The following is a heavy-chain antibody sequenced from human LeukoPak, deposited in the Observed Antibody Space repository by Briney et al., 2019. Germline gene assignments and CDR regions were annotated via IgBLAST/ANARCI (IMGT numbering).Heavy chain of an antibody. V-gene: IGHV1-69*04. CDR1: GDTFIPYT. J-gene: IGHJ4*02. CDR2: IIPSLDVA. CDR3: ARDHCSPGTCLGGH. Sequence: SVKVSCKASGDTFIPYTFSWVRQAPGQGLEWIGRIIPSLDVANYAHKFQGRVTLSVDRDTATTYMEVTSPRSEDTAIYYCARDHCSPGTCLGGHWGQGTLVTVSS. D-gene: IGHD2-15*01.